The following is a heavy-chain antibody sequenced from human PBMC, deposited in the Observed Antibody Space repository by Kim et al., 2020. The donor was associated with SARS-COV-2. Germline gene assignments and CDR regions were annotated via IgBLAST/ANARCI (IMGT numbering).Heavy chain of an antibody. D-gene: IGHD1-1*01. CDR2: K. CDR3: ARDEGLQRRFDY. Sequence: KYYADSVKGRFTISSDNSKNTLYLQMNSLRAEDTAVYYCARDEGLQRRFDYWGQGTLVTVSS. V-gene: IGHV3-33*01. J-gene: IGHJ4*02.